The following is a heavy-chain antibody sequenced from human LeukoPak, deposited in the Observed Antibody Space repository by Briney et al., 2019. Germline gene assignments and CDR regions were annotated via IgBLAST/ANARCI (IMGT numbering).Heavy chain of an antibody. CDR2: IKKDGSEK. Sequence: GGSLRLSCAASGFTFRSYWMNWVRQAPGKGLEWVANIKKDGSEKYYVDSVKGRFTISRDNSKNTLYLQMNSLRAEDTAVYYCAKESGIAAAGTTPDYWGQGTLVTVSS. D-gene: IGHD6-13*01. V-gene: IGHV3-7*01. CDR1: GFTFRSYW. J-gene: IGHJ4*02. CDR3: AKESGIAAAGTTPDY.